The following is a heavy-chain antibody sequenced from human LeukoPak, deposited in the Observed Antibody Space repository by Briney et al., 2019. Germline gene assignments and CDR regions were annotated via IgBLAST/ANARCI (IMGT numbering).Heavy chain of an antibody. CDR3: AREEDYDFWSGYYAIGGMDV. CDR1: GFTFSSYA. D-gene: IGHD3-3*01. V-gene: IGHV3-21*01. Sequence: GGSLRLSCAASGFTFSSYAMNWVRQAPGKGLEWVSSISSSSSYIYYADSVKGRFTISRDNAKNSLYLQMNSLRAEDTAVYYCAREEDYDFWSGYYAIGGMDVWGQGTTVTVSS. CDR2: ISSSSSYI. J-gene: IGHJ6*02.